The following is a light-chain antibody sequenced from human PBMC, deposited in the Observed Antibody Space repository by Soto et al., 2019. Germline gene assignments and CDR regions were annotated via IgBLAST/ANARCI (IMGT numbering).Light chain of an antibody. V-gene: IGKV1-5*01. Sequence: DIQMTQSPSTLSASVGDRVTITCRASQSIGRWLAWYQQKPVRAPKVVIYDVSRLESGVPSRFSGGGSGTEFTLTITSLQPDDFATYYCQEYTTYSRTFGQGTKVEV. CDR2: DVS. CDR1: QSIGRW. CDR3: QEYTTYSRT. J-gene: IGKJ1*01.